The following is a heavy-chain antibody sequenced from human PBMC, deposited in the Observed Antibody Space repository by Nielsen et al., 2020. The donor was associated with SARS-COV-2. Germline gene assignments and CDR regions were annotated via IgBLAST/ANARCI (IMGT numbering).Heavy chain of an antibody. CDR3: ARARYYYDF. Sequence: SCKASGFTFSSYAMHWVRQAPGKGLEWVAVISYDGSNKYYADSVKGRFTISRDNSKNTLYLQMNSLRAEDTAVYYCARARYYYDFWGQGTLVTVSS. CDR2: ISYDGSNK. D-gene: IGHD1-14*01. V-gene: IGHV3-30*04. CDR1: GFTFSSYA. J-gene: IGHJ4*02.